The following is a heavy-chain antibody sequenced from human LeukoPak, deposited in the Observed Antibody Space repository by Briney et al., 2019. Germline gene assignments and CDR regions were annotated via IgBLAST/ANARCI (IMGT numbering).Heavy chain of an antibody. D-gene: IGHD2-15*01. V-gene: IGHV5-51*01. CDR3: ARIPTPKNYYYYYYMDV. CDR2: IYPGDSDT. J-gene: IGHJ6*03. Sequence: GESLKISCKGSGYSFATYWIGWVRQMPGKGLEWMGIIYPGDSDTRYSPSFQGQVTISADKSISTAYLQWSSLKASDTAMYYCARIPTPKNYYYYYYMDVWGKGTTVTVSS. CDR1: GYSFATYW.